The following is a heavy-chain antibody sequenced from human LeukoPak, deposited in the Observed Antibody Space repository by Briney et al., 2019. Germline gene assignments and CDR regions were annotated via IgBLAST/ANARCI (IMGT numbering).Heavy chain of an antibody. D-gene: IGHD2-21*01. Sequence: GGSLRLSCAASGFTFSSYAMHWVRQAPGKGLEWVSGITTSGDSTYYADSVKGRFTISRDNSKNTLYLQMNSLRAEDTAVYYCAKDYGDSSWGQGTLVTVSS. V-gene: IGHV3-23*01. CDR1: GFTFSSYA. CDR2: ITTSGDST. J-gene: IGHJ5*02. CDR3: AKDYGDSS.